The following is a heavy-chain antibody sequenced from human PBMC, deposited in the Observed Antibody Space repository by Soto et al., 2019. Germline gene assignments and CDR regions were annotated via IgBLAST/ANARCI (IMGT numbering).Heavy chain of an antibody. CDR1: GFTFSSYA. D-gene: IGHD1-26*01. V-gene: IGHV3-23*01. CDR3: AKKEASGSRAPPY. Sequence: XGSLRLSCSAAGFTFSSYAMSWVRQAPGKGLDWVSAIIGSGGSTYYADSVKGRFTISRDNSKNTLYLQMNSLRAEDTAVYYCAKKEASGSRAPPYWGQGTLVTVSS. J-gene: IGHJ4*02. CDR2: IIGSGGST.